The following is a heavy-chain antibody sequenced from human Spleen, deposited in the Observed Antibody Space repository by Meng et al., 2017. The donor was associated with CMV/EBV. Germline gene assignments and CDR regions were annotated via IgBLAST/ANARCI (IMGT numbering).Heavy chain of an antibody. V-gene: IGHV4-30-4*08. CDR2: INHSGST. CDR3: ARDPVTTYYFDY. Sequence: QGQLQESGPRLVKPSQTLSLTGTVSGGSISSGDYYWSWIRQPPGKGLEWIGEINHSGSTNYNPSLKSRVTISVDTSKNQFSLKLSSVTAADTAVYYCARDPVTTYYFDYWGQGTLVTVSS. D-gene: IGHD5-18*01. J-gene: IGHJ4*02. CDR1: GGSISSGDYY.